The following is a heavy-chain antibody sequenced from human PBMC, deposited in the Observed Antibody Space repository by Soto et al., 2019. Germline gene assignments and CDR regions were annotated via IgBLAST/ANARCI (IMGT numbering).Heavy chain of an antibody. D-gene: IGHD3-16*01. V-gene: IGHV1-69*13. J-gene: IGHJ6*02. CDR1: GGTFSSYA. CDR3: ARDQGAYYYGMDV. Sequence: SVKVSCKASGGTFSSYAISWVRQAPGQGLEWMGGIIPIFGTANYTQKFQGRVTITADESTSTAYMELSSLRSEDTAVYFCARDQGAYYYGMDVWGQGTTVTVSS. CDR2: IIPIFGTA.